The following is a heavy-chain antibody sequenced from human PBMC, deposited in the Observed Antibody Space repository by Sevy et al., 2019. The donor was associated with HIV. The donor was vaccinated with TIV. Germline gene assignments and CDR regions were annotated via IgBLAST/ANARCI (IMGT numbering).Heavy chain of an antibody. V-gene: IGHV3-23*01. CDR2: ISGSGGST. CDR1: GFTFSSYA. J-gene: IGHJ6*02. Sequence: GGSLRLSCAASGFTFSSYAMSWVRQAPGKGLEWVSAISGSGGSTYYAGSVKGRFTISRDNSKNTRYLQMNGLRAEDMSVYYCAKAEYSSSSRYYGMDVWGQGTTVTVSS. CDR3: AKAEYSSSSRYYGMDV. D-gene: IGHD6-6*01.